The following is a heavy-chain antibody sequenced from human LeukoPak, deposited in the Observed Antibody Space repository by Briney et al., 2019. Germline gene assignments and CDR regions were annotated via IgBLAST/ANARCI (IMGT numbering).Heavy chain of an antibody. CDR2: IYYSGST. J-gene: IGHJ5*02. CDR1: GGSISSGDYY. CDR3: ARSYCSSTSCYAGNWFDP. V-gene: IGHV4-30-4*01. Sequence: PSETLSLICTVSGGSISSGDYYWSWIRQPPGKGLEWIGYIYYSGSTYYNPSLKSRVTISVDTSKNQFSLKLSSVTAADTAVYYCARSYCSSTSCYAGNWFDPWGQGTLVTVSS. D-gene: IGHD2-2*01.